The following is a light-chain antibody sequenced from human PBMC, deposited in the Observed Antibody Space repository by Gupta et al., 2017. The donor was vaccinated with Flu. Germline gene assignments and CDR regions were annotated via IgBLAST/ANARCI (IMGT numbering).Light chain of an antibody. Sequence: SALTPPLCASGSSGSSVNLSCTGPSSDVGGYYYVSWYQQHPVKAHRLIIYDVTKRPSGVPDHFSGSKSGNTASLTVSGLQAEDEADYYCSSYAGSNNLVFGGGTKLTVL. V-gene: IGLV2-8*01. J-gene: IGLJ3*02. CDR3: SSYAGSNNLV. CDR1: SSDVGGYYY. CDR2: DVT.